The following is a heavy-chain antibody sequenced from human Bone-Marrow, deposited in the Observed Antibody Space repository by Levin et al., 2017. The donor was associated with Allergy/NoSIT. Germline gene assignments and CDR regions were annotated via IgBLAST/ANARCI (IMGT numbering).Heavy chain of an antibody. V-gene: IGHV3-30*04. CDR1: DFTFSSFA. CDR2: ISYDGSKI. D-gene: IGHD2-2*01. Sequence: QTGGSLRLSCAASDFTFSSFAMHWVRQAPGKGLEWVAVISYDGSKIFYADSVKGRYTISRDNSENTLFLQMNSLRTEDTAVYYCARAGIGFFVEVPGALDYWGQGTLVTVSS. J-gene: IGHJ4*02. CDR3: ARAGIGFFVEVPGALDY.